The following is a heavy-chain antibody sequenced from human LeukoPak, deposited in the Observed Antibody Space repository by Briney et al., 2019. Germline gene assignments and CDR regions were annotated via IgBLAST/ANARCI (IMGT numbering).Heavy chain of an antibody. Sequence: SETLSLTCTVSGGSISSYYWSWLRQPPGKGLEWIGYIYYSGSTNYNPSLKSRVTISVDTSKNQFSLKLSSVTAADTAVYYCARHVRIAAAGTGSSYYYYGMDVWGQGTTVTVSS. D-gene: IGHD6-13*01. CDR2: IYYSGST. CDR1: GGSISSYY. V-gene: IGHV4-59*08. J-gene: IGHJ6*02. CDR3: ARHVRIAAAGTGSSYYYYGMDV.